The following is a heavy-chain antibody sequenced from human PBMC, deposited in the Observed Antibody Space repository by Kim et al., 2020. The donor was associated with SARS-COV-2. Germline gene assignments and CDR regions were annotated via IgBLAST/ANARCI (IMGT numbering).Heavy chain of an antibody. CDR2: MRNKAETYST. CDR1: GFTFSDHF. D-gene: IGHD1-26*01. J-gene: IGHJ4*02. Sequence: GGSLRLSCAASGFTFSDHFMDWFRQAPGKGLEWVARMRNKAETYSTEYAASVKGRFTISRDDSRNSLYLQMNSLTSEDTAVYYCTRDRLGAGDYCGQGTLVTVSS. CDR3: TRDRLGAGDY. V-gene: IGHV3-72*01.